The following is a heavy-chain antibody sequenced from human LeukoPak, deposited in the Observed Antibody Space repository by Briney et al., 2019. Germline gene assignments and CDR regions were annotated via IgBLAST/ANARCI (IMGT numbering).Heavy chain of an antibody. CDR1: GGSINSHSYY. CDR2: VYYDGTS. Sequence: SETLSLTCTVSGGSINSHSYYWGWIRQPPGKGQERIGSVYYDGTSYSNPSLKSRVGVFVDTSRDQFSLDLDFVTAADTALYYCVRHVSTNTGYFDSCGQGTLVSVSS. V-gene: IGHV4-39*01. CDR3: VRHVSTNTGYFDS. D-gene: IGHD5-24*01. J-gene: IGHJ4*02.